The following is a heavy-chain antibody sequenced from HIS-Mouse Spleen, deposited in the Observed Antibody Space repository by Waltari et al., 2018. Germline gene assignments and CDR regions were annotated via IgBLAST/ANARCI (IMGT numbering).Heavy chain of an antibody. V-gene: IGHV4-39*01. CDR1: GGSISSSSYY. Sequence: QLQLQESGPGLVKPSETLSLTCTVSGGSISSSSYYWGWIRQPPGKGLEWIGSIYYSGSTYHTTALKSQVTISVNTSKNPFSLKLSSVTAAYTAVYYCASRYSNYYDSSGYYSAPYYFDYWGQGTLVTVSS. CDR3: ASRYSNYYDSSGYYSAPYYFDY. CDR2: IYYSGST. D-gene: IGHD3-22*01. J-gene: IGHJ4*02.